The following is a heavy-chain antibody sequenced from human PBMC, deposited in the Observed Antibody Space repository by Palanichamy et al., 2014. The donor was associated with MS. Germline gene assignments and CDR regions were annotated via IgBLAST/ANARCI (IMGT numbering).Heavy chain of an antibody. CDR3: AKAPFGYVPDY. V-gene: IGHV3-23*04. Sequence: EVQLVESGGTLVQPGGSLRLSCAASGFTFSSYAMIWVRQAPGKGLEWVSVISAGADTTYYADSVKGRFTISRDNSKSTVYLQMNSLRADDTAVYYCAKAPFGYVPDYWGQGTLVTVSS. CDR2: ISAGADTT. D-gene: IGHD3-16*01. J-gene: IGHJ4*02. CDR1: GFTFSSYA.